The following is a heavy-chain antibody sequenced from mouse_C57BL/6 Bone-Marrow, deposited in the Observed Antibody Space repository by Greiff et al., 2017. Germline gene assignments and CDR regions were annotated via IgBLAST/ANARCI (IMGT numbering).Heavy chain of an antibody. CDR3: AKNRDYDGRYWYFDV. CDR2: IWRGGST. D-gene: IGHD1-1*01. CDR1: GFSLTSYG. Sequence: VQLQQSGPGLVQPSQSLSITCTVSGFSLTSYGVHWVRQSPGKGLEWLGVIWRGGSTDYNAAFMSRLSITKDNSKSQVFFKMNSLQADDTAIYYCAKNRDYDGRYWYFDVWGTGTTVTVSS. V-gene: IGHV2-5*01. J-gene: IGHJ1*03.